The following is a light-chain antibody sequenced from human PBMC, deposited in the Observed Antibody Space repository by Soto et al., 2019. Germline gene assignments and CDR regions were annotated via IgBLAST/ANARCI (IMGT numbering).Light chain of an antibody. CDR3: QQYNNWPPYT. CDR1: QSISYN. V-gene: IGKV3-15*01. Sequence: EIVMTQSPATLSVSPGERATLSCRASQSISYNLAWYQQKPGQAPRLLIYGASTMATGIPARFSGSGSGTEFTLSVSSLQSSDFAVYYFQQYNNWPPYTFGQGTKLEIK. J-gene: IGKJ2*01. CDR2: GAS.